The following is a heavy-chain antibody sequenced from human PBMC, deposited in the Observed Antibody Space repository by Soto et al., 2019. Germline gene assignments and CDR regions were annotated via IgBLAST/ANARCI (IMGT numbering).Heavy chain of an antibody. CDR2: IYYSGST. V-gene: IGHV4-31*03. D-gene: IGHD1-1*01. Sequence: SETLSLTCTVYGGSISSFFYYWSWIRQHPGKGLEWIGYIYYSGSTYYNPSLKSRVTISVDTSKNQFSLKLSSVTAADTAVYYCARERDWNDSIVFDYWGQGTLVTVSS. CDR1: GGSISSFFYY. J-gene: IGHJ4*02. CDR3: ARERDWNDSIVFDY.